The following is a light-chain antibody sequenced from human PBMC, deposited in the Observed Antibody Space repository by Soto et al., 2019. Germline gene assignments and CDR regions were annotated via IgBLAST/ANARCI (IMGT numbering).Light chain of an antibody. CDR1: SSNIGSNY. Sequence: QSVLTQPPSASGTPGQRATISCSGSSSNIGSNYVYWYQQLPGTAPKLLIYRNNQRPSGVPDRFSGSKSGTSASLAISGRRSEGEADYYCAAWDDSLSVFWVFGGGTKLTVL. V-gene: IGLV1-47*01. J-gene: IGLJ3*02. CDR2: RNN. CDR3: AAWDDSLSVFWV.